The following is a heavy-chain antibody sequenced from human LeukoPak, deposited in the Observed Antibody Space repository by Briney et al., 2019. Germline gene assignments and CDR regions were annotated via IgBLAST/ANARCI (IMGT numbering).Heavy chain of an antibody. Sequence: ASVKVSCKASGGTFISYAISWVRQAPGQGLEWMGGIIPIFGTANYAQKFQGRVTITADESTSTAYMVLSSLRSEDTAVYYCASGTGYYDSSDYWGQGTLVTVSS. D-gene: IGHD3-22*01. CDR3: ASGTGYYDSSDY. CDR1: GGTFISYA. CDR2: IIPIFGTA. J-gene: IGHJ4*02. V-gene: IGHV1-69*13.